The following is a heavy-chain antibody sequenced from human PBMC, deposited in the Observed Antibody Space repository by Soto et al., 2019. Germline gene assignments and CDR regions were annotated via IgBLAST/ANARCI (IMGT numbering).Heavy chain of an antibody. CDR3: ARDRKGNYGSGSYPPPYYYYGMDV. D-gene: IGHD3-10*01. CDR1: GGTFSSYA. J-gene: IGHJ6*02. V-gene: IGHV1-69*13. Sequence: SVKVSCKASGGTFSSYATSWVRQAPGQGLEWMGGIIPIFGTANYAQKFQGRVTITADESTSTAYMELSSLRSEDTAVYYCARDRKGNYGSGSYPPPYYYYGMDVWGQGTTVTVSS. CDR2: IIPIFGTA.